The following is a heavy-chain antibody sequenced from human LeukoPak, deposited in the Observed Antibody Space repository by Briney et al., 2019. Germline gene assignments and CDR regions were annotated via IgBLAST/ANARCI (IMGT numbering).Heavy chain of an antibody. V-gene: IGHV3-23*01. Sequence: PGGSLRLSCAASGFTFSSYAMSWVRQAPGKGLEWVSAISGSGGSTYYADSVKGRFTISRDNSRNTLYLQMSSLRVEDTAVYYCARDQNTMIVPTLCGHWGQGTLVTVSS. D-gene: IGHD3-22*01. J-gene: IGHJ4*02. CDR1: GFTFSSYA. CDR2: ISGSGGST. CDR3: ARDQNTMIVPTLCGH.